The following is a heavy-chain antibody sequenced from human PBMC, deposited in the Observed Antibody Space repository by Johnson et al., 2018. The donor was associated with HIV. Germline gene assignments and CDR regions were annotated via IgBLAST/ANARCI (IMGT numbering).Heavy chain of an antibody. CDR2: IFTVGDV. V-gene: IGHV3-11*04. CDR3: ARDNPSRMAAAFDI. CDR1: GFTFSDYY. Sequence: QMQLVESGGGLVKPGGSLRLSCAASGFTFSDYYMSWIRQAPGKGLEWVSVIFTVGDVYYADSVTARFTISRDNAKNSLYMQMNSLRAEDTAVYYCARDNPSRMAAAFDIWGQGTVVIVSS. D-gene: IGHD1-14*01. J-gene: IGHJ3*02.